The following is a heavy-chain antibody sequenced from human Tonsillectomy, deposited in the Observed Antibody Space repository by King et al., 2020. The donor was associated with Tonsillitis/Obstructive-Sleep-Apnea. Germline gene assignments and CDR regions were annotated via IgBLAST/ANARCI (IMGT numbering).Heavy chain of an antibody. CDR2: ISGSGGST. CDR1: GFTFISYA. J-gene: IGHJ5*02. D-gene: IGHD3-3*01. V-gene: IGHV3-23*04. CDR3: ATEIRYYDFWSGYYP. Sequence: DVQLVESGGGLVQPGGSLRLSCAASGFTFISYAMSCVRQAPGKGLEWVSAISGSGGSTYYADSVKGRFTLSRDNSKNTLYLQMNSLRAEDTAVYYCATEIRYYDFWSGYYPWGQGTLVTVSS.